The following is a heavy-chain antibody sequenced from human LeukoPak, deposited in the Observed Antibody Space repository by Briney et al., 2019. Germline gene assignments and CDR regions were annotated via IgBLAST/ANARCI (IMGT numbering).Heavy chain of an antibody. Sequence: SETLSLTCAVSGYSISSGYYWGWIRQPPGKGLEWIGSIYHSGSTYYNPSLKSRVTISVDTSKNQFSLKLSSVTAADTAVYYCARDPLLWFGELLQYYFDYWGQGTLVTVSS. D-gene: IGHD3-10*01. J-gene: IGHJ4*02. CDR3: ARDPLLWFGELLQYYFDY. V-gene: IGHV4-38-2*02. CDR2: IYHSGST. CDR1: GYSISSGYY.